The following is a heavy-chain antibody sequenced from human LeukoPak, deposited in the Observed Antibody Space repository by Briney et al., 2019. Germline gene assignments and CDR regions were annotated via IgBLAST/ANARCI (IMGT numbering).Heavy chain of an antibody. D-gene: IGHD5-18*01. CDR3: ARRPVTLAVDY. CDR1: GGSISNGGYY. CDR2: IYYSGST. J-gene: IGHJ4*02. V-gene: IGHV4-31*03. Sequence: PSETLSLTCTVSGGSISNGGYYWSWIRQHPGKGLEWIGYIYYSGSTYYNPSLKSRVTISVDTSKNQFSLKLSSVTAADTAVYYCARRPVTLAVDYWGQGTLVTVSS.